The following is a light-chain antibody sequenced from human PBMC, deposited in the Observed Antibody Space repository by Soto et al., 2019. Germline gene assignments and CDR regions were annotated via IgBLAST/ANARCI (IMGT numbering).Light chain of an antibody. CDR3: QQSYSTLYT. Sequence: PGERATLSCRASQSFRGLLAWYQQKPGQAPRLLIYDAYNRATGIPPRFSGSGSGTDFTLTISSLQPQDFATYYCQQSYSTLYTFGQGTKLEIK. CDR1: QSFRGL. J-gene: IGKJ2*01. V-gene: IGKV3-11*01. CDR2: DAY.